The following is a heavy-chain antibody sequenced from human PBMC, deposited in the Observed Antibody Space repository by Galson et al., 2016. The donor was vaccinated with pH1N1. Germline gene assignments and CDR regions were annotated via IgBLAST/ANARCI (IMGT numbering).Heavy chain of an antibody. CDR1: GFTFSSYW. V-gene: IGHV3-7*01. CDR2: INQDGSVE. D-gene: IGHD6-25*01. CDR3: AREIAAAGSY. J-gene: IGHJ4*02. Sequence: SLRLSCAASGFTFSSYWMSWVRQAPGKGLEWVANINQDGSVEYYVDPVKGRFTISRDNAKNSVYLQMNSRSAEDTAVYYCAREIAAAGSYWGQGTLVTVSS.